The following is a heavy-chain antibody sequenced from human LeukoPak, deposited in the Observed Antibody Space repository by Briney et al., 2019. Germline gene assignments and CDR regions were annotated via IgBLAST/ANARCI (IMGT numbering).Heavy chain of an antibody. CDR1: GGTFSSYA. V-gene: IGHV1-69*13. Sequence: ASVKVSCKASGGTFSSYAISWVRQAPGQGLEWMGGIIPIFGTANYAQKFQGRVTISADESTSTAYTELSSLRSEDTAVYYCAGPWTTVTNDYYYYYMDVWGKGTTVTVSS. CDR2: IIPIFGTA. CDR3: AGPWTTVTNDYYYYYMDV. D-gene: IGHD4-11*01. J-gene: IGHJ6*03.